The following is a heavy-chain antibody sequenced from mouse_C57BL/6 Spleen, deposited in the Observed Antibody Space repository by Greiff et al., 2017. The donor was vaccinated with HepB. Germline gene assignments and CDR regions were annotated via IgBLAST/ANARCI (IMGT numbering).Heavy chain of an antibody. Sequence: VKLQQSGAELARPGASVKMSCKASGYTFTSYTMHWVKQRPGQGLEWIGYINPSSGYTKYNQKFKDKATLTADKSSSTAYMQLSSLTSEDSAVYYCALIVTPYYYAMDYWGQGTSVTVSS. CDR3: ALIVTPYYYAMDY. J-gene: IGHJ4*01. CDR1: GYTFTSYT. V-gene: IGHV1-4*01. D-gene: IGHD2-5*01. CDR2: INPSSGYT.